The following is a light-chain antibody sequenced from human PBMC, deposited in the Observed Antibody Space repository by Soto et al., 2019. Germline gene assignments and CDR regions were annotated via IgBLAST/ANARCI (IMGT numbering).Light chain of an antibody. V-gene: IGLV2-14*01. CDR1: SSDVGGYDF. CDR2: EVT. J-gene: IGLJ3*02. CDR3: SSYTATRGVV. Sequence: QSALTQPASVAGSPGQSITISCTGTSSDVGGYDFVSWYQQYPGKAPKLIIYEVTHRPSGVSDHFSGSKSGNTASLTISGLQAEDEADYYCSSYTATRGVVFGGGTKLTVL.